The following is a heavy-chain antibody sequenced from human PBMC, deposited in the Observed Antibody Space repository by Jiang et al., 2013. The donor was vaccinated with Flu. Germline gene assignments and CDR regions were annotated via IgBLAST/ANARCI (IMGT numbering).Heavy chain of an antibody. CDR3: ARTYCSSTSCYGAASRYFDY. V-gene: IGHV3-30-3*01. CDR1: GFTFSTYA. J-gene: IGHJ4*02. Sequence: GRSLRLSCAASGFTFSTYAMHWVRQAPGKGLEWVAVISYDGSNKYYADSVKGRFTISRDNSKNTLYLQMNSLRAEDTAVYYCARTYCSSTSCYGAASRYFDYWGQGTLVTVSS. CDR2: ISYDGSNK. D-gene: IGHD2-2*01.